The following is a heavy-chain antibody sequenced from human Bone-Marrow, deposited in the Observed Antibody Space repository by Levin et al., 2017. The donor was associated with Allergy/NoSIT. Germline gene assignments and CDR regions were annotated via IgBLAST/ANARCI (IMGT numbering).Heavy chain of an antibody. V-gene: IGHV3-53*01. CDR1: GFIVSSNY. CDR3: ARSKTRSYLDY. D-gene: IGHD1-1*01. J-gene: IGHJ4*02. CDR2: IYTGGIT. Sequence: GESLKISCAASGFIVSSNYMTWVRQAPGKGLEWVSIIYTGGITYYADSVKGRFTISRDNSMNTVFLQMNSLRDEDTAVYYCARSKTRSYLDYWGQGTLVTVSS.